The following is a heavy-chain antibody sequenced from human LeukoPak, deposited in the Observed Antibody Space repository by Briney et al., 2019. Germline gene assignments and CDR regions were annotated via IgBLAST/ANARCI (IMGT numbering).Heavy chain of an antibody. Sequence: SQTLSLTCAVSGGSISSGGYSWSWIRQPQGKGLEWFGYIYHSGSTYYNPSLKSRVTISVDRSKNQFSLKLSSVTAADTAVYYCARGSCSGGSCYWFDPWGQGTLVTVSS. J-gene: IGHJ5*02. D-gene: IGHD2-15*01. CDR2: IYHSGST. CDR3: ARGSCSGGSCYWFDP. CDR1: GGSISSGGYS. V-gene: IGHV4-30-2*01.